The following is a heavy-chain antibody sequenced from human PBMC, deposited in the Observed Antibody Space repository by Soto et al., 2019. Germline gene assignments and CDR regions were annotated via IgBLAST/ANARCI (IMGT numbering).Heavy chain of an antibody. V-gene: IGHV3-30-3*02. CDR1: GFSFSSYA. J-gene: IGHJ4*02. Sequence: PGGSLRLSCAASGFSFSSYAMNWVRQTPGKGLECVAVLSYDASNTYYADSVKGRITISRDSSKNMVYLQMNSLRAEETAVYFCGKGRGTLVPGATRTFDYWGQGTLVTVSS. CDR2: LSYDASNT. CDR3: GKGRGTLVPGATRTFDY. D-gene: IGHD2-2*01.